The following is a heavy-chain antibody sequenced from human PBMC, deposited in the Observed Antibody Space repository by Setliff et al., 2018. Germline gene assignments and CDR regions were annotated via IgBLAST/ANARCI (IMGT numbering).Heavy chain of an antibody. J-gene: IGHJ6*03. CDR1: GGTLTTFTTYS. CDR2: TIPIFGTA. V-gene: IGHV1-69*05. CDR3: ARDSTIDYFYYYIDV. Sequence: GASVKVSCKASGGTLTTFTTYSLIWVRQAPGQGLEWMGGTIPIFGTANYAHKFQGRVTIITDESTSTAYMELSSLRPEDTAVYFCARDSTIDYFYYYIDVWGKGASVTVSS.